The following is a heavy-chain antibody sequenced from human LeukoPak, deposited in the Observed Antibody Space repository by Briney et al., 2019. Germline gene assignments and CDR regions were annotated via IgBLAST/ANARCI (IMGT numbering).Heavy chain of an antibody. V-gene: IGHV4-39*01. Sequence: PSETLSLTCTVSGGSISSSSYYWGWIRQPPGKGLEWIGSIYYSGSTYYNPSLKSRVTISVDTSKNQFSLKLSSVTAADTAVYYCARRAHITIFGVVTYYFDYWGQGTLVTVSS. D-gene: IGHD3-3*01. J-gene: IGHJ4*02. CDR3: ARRAHITIFGVVTYYFDY. CDR1: GGSISSSSYY. CDR2: IYYSGST.